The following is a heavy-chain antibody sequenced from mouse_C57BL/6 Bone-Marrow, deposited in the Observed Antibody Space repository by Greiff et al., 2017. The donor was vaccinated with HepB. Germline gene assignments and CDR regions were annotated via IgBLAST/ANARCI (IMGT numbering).Heavy chain of an antibody. J-gene: IGHJ2*01. CDR2: IDPEDGDT. CDR1: GFTFNDYY. D-gene: IGHD1-1*01. Sequence: VQLQQSGAELVKPGASVKLSCTASGFTFNDYYMHWVKQRPEQGLEWIGRIDPEDGDTNYAPKFQGKATITADTSSNTAYLQLSSLTSEDTAVYYGAIITTVVEDYFGYWGQGTTLTVAS. CDR3: AIITTVVEDYFGY. V-gene: IGHV14-2*01.